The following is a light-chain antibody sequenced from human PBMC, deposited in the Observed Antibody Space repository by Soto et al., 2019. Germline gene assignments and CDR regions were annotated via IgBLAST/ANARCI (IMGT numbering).Light chain of an antibody. CDR1: QGIGND. J-gene: IGKJ2*01. V-gene: IGKV1-17*01. Sequence: DIQMTQSPSSLSAYVGDRVTITCRASQGIGNDLGWHQQKPGQAPKRLIYAASNLEXGVPSRFXXXXXXXXXXXTXSSLQPEDFATYYCLQHNTYPYSFGQGTKLELK. CDR2: AAS. CDR3: LQHNTYPYS.